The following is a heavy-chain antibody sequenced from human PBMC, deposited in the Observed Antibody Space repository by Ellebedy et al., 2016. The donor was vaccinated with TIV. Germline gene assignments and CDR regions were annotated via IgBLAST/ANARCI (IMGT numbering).Heavy chain of an antibody. Sequence: PGGSLRLSCAASGFTVTNNYMSWVRQAPGKGLEWVPVIYSGTTTVYAYSVKGRFTISRDNSKNTLFLQMNSLRAEDTAVYFCAKDRGSGWYPDYWGQGTLVTVSS. CDR2: IYSGTTT. CDR1: GFTVTNNY. V-gene: IGHV3-66*01. J-gene: IGHJ4*02. D-gene: IGHD6-19*01. CDR3: AKDRGSGWYPDY.